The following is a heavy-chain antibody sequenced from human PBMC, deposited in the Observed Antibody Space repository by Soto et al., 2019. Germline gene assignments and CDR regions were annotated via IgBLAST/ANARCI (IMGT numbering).Heavy chain of an antibody. V-gene: IGHV3-23*01. CDR2: ISGSGTYT. D-gene: IGHD5-12*01. J-gene: IGHJ4*02. CDR1: GFTFNNYA. Sequence: LGGSLRLSCAASGFTFNNYAMSWVRQAPGKGLEWVSGISGSGTYTYFADSVKGRFTISRDNSKNTLFLQVSSLRAEDTAIYYCAKSGSGYYKLIDYWGQGTLVTVSS. CDR3: AKSGSGYYKLIDY.